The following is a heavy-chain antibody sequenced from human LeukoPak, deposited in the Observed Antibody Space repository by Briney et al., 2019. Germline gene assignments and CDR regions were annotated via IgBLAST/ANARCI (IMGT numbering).Heavy chain of an antibody. Sequence: GASVKVSCKASGYTFTAYYMHWVRQAPGQGLEWMGWINANSGGTNYAQKFQGRVTMTRDTSISTVYMDLRRLTSDDTAVYYRARVRDGYSYGTNWFDPWGQGTLVTVSS. CDR3: ARVRDGYSYGTNWFDP. D-gene: IGHD5-18*01. V-gene: IGHV1-2*02. J-gene: IGHJ5*02. CDR1: GYTFTAYY. CDR2: INANSGGT.